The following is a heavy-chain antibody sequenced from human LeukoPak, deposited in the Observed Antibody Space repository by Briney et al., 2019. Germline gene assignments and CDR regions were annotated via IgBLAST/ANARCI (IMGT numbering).Heavy chain of an antibody. D-gene: IGHD1-26*01. CDR3: ARGLPWGAFDY. Sequence: GGSLRLSCAASGFTVSSNYMSWVRQAPGKGLVWVSRINSDGSSTTYADSVKGRFTISRDNAKNTLYLQMNSLRAEDTAVYYCARGLPWGAFDYWGQGTLVTVSS. CDR2: INSDGSST. CDR1: GFTVSSNY. V-gene: IGHV3-74*01. J-gene: IGHJ4*02.